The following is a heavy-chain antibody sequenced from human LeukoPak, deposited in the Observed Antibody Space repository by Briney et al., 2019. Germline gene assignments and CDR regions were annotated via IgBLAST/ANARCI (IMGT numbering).Heavy chain of an antibody. J-gene: IGHJ4*02. D-gene: IGHD4-17*01. V-gene: IGHV5-51*01. Sequence: GESLKISCKASGYTFNNNYIAWVRQLSGKGVVWMVFIYPGDSDTRYSPSFQGHVTISADESISPAFLQWSSVEATDSAMYYCVRGNQKYGDYVRDWGQGTLVTNSS. CDR3: VRGNQKYGDYVRD. CDR2: IYPGDSDT. CDR1: GYTFNNNY.